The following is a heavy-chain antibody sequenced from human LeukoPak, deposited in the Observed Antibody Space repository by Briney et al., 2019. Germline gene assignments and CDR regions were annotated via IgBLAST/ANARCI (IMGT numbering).Heavy chain of an antibody. V-gene: IGHV4-39*07. J-gene: IGHJ3*02. CDR3: ARAACTNGVCYFGAFDI. CDR1: VGPISSSSSY. CDR2: IYYSGGT. Sequence: SETLSLTCTFSVGPISSSSSYWGWSRQPPGEGLEWIGSIYYSGGTYYNPSLKSRVTISVATSKNQFSLKLSSVTAADTAVYYCARAACTNGVCYFGAFDIWGQGTMVTVSS. D-gene: IGHD2-8*01.